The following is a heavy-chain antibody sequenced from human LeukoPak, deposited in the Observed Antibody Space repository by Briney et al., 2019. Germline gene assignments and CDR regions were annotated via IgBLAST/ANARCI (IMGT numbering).Heavy chain of an antibody. J-gene: IGHJ5*02. CDR3: ARGPLGVRGVIEGHWFDP. V-gene: IGHV1-69*05. D-gene: IGHD3-10*01. CDR1: GGTFSCYA. Sequence: SVKVSCKASGGTFSCYAISWVRQAPGQGLEWMGGIIPIFGTANYAQKFQGRVTITTDESTSTAYMELSSLRSEDTAVYYCARGPLGVRGVIEGHWFDPWGQGTLVTVSS. CDR2: IIPIFGTA.